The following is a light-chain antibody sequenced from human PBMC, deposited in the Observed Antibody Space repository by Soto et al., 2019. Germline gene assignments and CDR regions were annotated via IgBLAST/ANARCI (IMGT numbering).Light chain of an antibody. CDR2: GAS. CDR1: QSLSSY. V-gene: IGKV3-20*01. J-gene: IGKJ4*01. CDR3: QHYDNSLLT. Sequence: IVLTQSPATLSLSPGDRATLSCRASQSLSSYLAWYQQKPGQAPRLLIYGASSRATGIPDKFSGSGSGTDFSLTISRLEPEDFAVYYCQHYDNSLLTFGGGTKVDIK.